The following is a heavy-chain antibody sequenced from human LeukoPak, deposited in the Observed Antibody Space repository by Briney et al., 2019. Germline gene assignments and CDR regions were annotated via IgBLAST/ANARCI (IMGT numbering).Heavy chain of an antibody. Sequence: PSETLSLTCAVYGGSFNGYYWSWIRQPPGKGLEWIGEINHSGSTNYNPSLKSRVTISVDTSKNQFSLKLSSVTAADTAVYYCARTYYYGSGSYYNLINWFDPWGQGTLVTVSS. V-gene: IGHV4-34*01. J-gene: IGHJ5*02. CDR2: INHSGST. CDR1: GGSFNGYY. CDR3: ARTYYYGSGSYYNLINWFDP. D-gene: IGHD3-10*01.